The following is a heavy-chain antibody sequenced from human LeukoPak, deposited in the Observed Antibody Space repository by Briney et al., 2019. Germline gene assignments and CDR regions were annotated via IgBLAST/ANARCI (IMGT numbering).Heavy chain of an antibody. Sequence: SETLSLTCTVSGGSISSGGYYWSWIRQHPGKGLEWIGYIYYSGSTYYNPSLKSRVTISVDTSKNQFSLKLSSVTAADTAVYYCARATFSGYGLYWGQGTLVTVSS. D-gene: IGHD5-12*01. J-gene: IGHJ4*02. CDR2: IYYSGST. CDR1: GGSISSGGYY. V-gene: IGHV4-31*03. CDR3: ARATFSGYGLY.